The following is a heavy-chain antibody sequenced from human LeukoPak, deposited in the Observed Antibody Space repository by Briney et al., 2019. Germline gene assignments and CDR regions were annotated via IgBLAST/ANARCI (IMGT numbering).Heavy chain of an antibody. CDR3: ARDLHWGPDY. Sequence: GASVKVSYKASGYTFTGFYMHWVRQAPGQGLEWMGWINPYTGDTNYAQKFQGRVTVTRDMSINTAYMELSRLRSDDTAVYYCARDLHWGPDYWGQGTLVTVSS. CDR1: GYTFTGFY. D-gene: IGHD7-27*01. CDR2: INPYTGDT. V-gene: IGHV1-2*02. J-gene: IGHJ4*02.